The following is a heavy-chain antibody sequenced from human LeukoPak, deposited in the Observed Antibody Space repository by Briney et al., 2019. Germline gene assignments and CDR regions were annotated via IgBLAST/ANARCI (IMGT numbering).Heavy chain of an antibody. D-gene: IGHD3-22*01. V-gene: IGHV2-70*11. CDR2: IDWDDDK. Sequence: SGPALVKPTQTLTLTCTFSGFSLSTSGMCVSWIRQPPGKALEWLARIDWDDDKYYSTSLKTRLTISKDTSKNQVVLTMTNMDPVDTATYYCARVYDSSGPPLEWGQGTLVTVSS. CDR3: ARVYDSSGPPLE. CDR1: GFSLSTSGMC. J-gene: IGHJ4*02.